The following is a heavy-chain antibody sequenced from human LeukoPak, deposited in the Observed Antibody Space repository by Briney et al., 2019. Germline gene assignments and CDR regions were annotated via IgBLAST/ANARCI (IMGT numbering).Heavy chain of an antibody. D-gene: IGHD3-22*01. V-gene: IGHV3-33*08. CDR2: IWYDGSNK. J-gene: IGHJ6*02. CDR3: ARVLLPLYGMDV. CDR1: GFTFDDYT. Sequence: PAGGSLRLSCAASGFTFDDYTMHWVRQAPGKGLEWVAVIWYDGSNKYYADSVKGRFTISRDNSKNTLYLQMNSLRAEDTAVYYCARVLLPLYGMDVWGQGTTVTVSS.